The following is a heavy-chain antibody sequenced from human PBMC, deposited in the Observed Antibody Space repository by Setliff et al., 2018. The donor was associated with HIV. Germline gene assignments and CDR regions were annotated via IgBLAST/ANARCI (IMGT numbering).Heavy chain of an antibody. CDR1: GGSFSGYY. CDR3: ARQTYYYDNSGHNWFDP. CDR2: IYYSGST. D-gene: IGHD3-22*01. Sequence: SETLSLTCAVYGGSFSGYYWSWIRQPPGKGLEWIGNIYYSGSTYYNPSLKSRVTISVDTSENQFSLKLSSVTAADTAVYFCARQTYYYDNSGHNWFDPWGQGTLVTVSS. J-gene: IGHJ5*02. V-gene: IGHV4-34*01.